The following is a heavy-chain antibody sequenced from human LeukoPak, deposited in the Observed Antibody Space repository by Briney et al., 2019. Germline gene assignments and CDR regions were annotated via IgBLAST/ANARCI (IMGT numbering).Heavy chain of an antibody. V-gene: IGHV3-64*01. CDR3: ARGHFDY. CDR2: ISTDGGST. Sequence: GGSLRLSCVASGFTFSGYAMHWVRQAPGNGLEYVSTISTDGGSTYHANSVKGRFTISRDSSKNTLYLQMGSLRPEDIAVYYCARGHFDYWGQGTRVTVSS. J-gene: IGHJ4*02. CDR1: GFTFSGYA.